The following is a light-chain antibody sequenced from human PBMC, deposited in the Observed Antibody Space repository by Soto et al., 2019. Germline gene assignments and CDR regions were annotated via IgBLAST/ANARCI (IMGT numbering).Light chain of an antibody. J-gene: IGKJ1*01. CDR1: QSVSSN. V-gene: IGKV3-15*01. CDR2: GAS. Sequence: EIVMTQSTATLSVSPGERATISCRARQSVSSNLAWYQQKPGQAPRLLIYGASTRGTGIPARFSGSGPGTELTLTISRLQYEDFAVYYCQQCNNWPRTFGQGTKVEIK. CDR3: QQCNNWPRT.